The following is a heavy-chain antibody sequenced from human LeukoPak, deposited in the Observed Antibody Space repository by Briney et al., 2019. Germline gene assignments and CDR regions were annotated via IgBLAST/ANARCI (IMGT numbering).Heavy chain of an antibody. D-gene: IGHD3-10*01. CDR3: GNYSSGSYYKNQASFDY. V-gene: IGHV3-23*01. CDR2: ISGSGGST. CDR1: GFTFSSYA. J-gene: IGHJ4*02. Sequence: GGSLRLSCAASGFTFSSYAMSWVRQAPGKGLEWVSAISGSGGSTYYADSVKGRFTISRDNSKNTLYLQMNSLRAEDTAVYYCGNYSSGSYYKNQASFDYWGQGTLVTVSS.